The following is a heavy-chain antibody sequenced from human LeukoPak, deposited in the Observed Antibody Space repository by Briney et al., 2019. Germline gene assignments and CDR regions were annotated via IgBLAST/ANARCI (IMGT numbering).Heavy chain of an antibody. D-gene: IGHD6-19*01. J-gene: IGHJ3*02. CDR2: ISGSGDST. V-gene: IGHV3-23*01. Sequence: PGGSLRLSCAASGFTFSSYAMSWVRQAPGKGLEWVSGISGSGDSTYYADSVKGRFTISRDNSKNTLYLQMNSLRAEDAAVYYCIKQWLYLGAFDIWGQGTMVTVSS. CDR1: GFTFSSYA. CDR3: IKQWLYLGAFDI.